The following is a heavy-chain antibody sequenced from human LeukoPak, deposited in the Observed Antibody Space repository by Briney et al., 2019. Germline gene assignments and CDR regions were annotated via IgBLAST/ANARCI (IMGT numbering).Heavy chain of an antibody. J-gene: IGHJ6*03. V-gene: IGHV4-39*01. CDR3: ARVRGEIVVVPAAIHYYYYMDV. CDR1: GGSISSSSYY. CDR2: IYYSGST. Sequence: PSETLSLTRTVSGGSISSSSYYWGWIRQPPGKGLEWIGSIYYSGSTYYNPSLKSRVTISVDTSKNQFSLKLSSVTAADTAVYYCARVRGEIVVVPAAIHYYYYMDVWGKGTTVTVSS. D-gene: IGHD2-2*02.